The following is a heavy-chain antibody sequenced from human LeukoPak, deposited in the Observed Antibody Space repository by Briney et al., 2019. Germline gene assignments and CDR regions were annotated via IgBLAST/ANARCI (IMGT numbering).Heavy chain of an antibody. V-gene: IGHV4-59*01. CDR3: ARFHYYDSWFDP. Sequence: SETLSLTCPVSGGSISNYYWSWIRQPPGKGLEWIGYIYYSGSTNYNPSLKSRVTISVDTSKNQFSLKLSSVTAADTAVYYCARFHYYDSWFDPWGQGTLVTVSS. J-gene: IGHJ5*02. D-gene: IGHD3-22*01. CDR1: GGSISNYY. CDR2: IYYSGST.